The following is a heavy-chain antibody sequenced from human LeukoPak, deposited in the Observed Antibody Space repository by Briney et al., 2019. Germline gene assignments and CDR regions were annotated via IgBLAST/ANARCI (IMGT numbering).Heavy chain of an antibody. J-gene: IGHJ5*02. Sequence: SVKVSCKASGFTFSSSTMQWVRQARGQRLEWIGWIVVGSGNTNYAQKFQERVTISRDMSTSTAYMELSSLTSEDTAVFYCAREESMVRGASWFDPWGQGTLVTVSP. D-gene: IGHD3-10*01. CDR1: GFTFSSST. CDR2: IVVGSGNT. V-gene: IGHV1-58*02. CDR3: AREESMVRGASWFDP.